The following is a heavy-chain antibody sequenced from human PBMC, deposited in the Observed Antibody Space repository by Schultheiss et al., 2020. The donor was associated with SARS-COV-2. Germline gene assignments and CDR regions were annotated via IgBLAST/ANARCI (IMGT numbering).Heavy chain of an antibody. CDR1: GFTFDDYA. J-gene: IGHJ6*02. Sequence: GGSLRLSCAASGFTFDDYAMHWVRQAPGKGLEWVSGISGSGGSTYYADSVKGRFTISRDNTNNSLFLQMNSLRAEDTAVYYCARGGPRAVAPMDVWGQGTTVTVSS. V-gene: IGHV3-23*01. CDR2: ISGSGGST. D-gene: IGHD6-19*01. CDR3: ARGGPRAVAPMDV.